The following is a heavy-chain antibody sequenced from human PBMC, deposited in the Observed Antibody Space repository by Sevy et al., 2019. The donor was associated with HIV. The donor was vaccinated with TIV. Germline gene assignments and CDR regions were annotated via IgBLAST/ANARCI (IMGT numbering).Heavy chain of an antibody. CDR1: GGTFSSYA. Sequence: ASVKVSCKASGGTFSSYAISWVRQAPGQGLEWMGGIIPIFGTANYAQKFQGRVTITADESTRTAYMELSSLRSEDTAVYYCATQRYYYGSGSYYPGVDFDYWGQGTLVTVSS. V-gene: IGHV1-69*13. CDR2: IIPIFGTA. CDR3: ATQRYYYGSGSYYPGVDFDY. D-gene: IGHD3-10*01. J-gene: IGHJ4*02.